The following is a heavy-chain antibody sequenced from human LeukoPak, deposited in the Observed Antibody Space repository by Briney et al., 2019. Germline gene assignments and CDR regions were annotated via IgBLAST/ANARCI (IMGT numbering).Heavy chain of an antibody. V-gene: IGHV4-39*01. CDR2: VYYSGST. J-gene: IGHJ3*02. CDR1: GGSISSSSYY. D-gene: IGHD3-3*01. CDR3: ARQFFWSGYSHASDI. Sequence: PSETLSLTCTVSGGSISSSSYYWGWIRQPPGKGLEWIGTVYYSGSTYYNPSLKSRVTISVDTSKNQFSLKLSSVTAADTAVYYCARQFFWSGYSHASDIWGQGTMVTVSS.